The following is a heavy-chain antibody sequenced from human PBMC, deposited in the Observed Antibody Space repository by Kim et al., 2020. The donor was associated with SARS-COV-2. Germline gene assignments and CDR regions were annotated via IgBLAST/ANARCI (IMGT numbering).Heavy chain of an antibody. CDR3: ARVREAAGPFYYYYYGMDI. J-gene: IGHJ6*02. CDR1: GFTFSDYY. D-gene: IGHD6-13*01. CDR2: ISSSGSTI. V-gene: IGHV3-11*01. Sequence: GGSLRLSCAASGFTFSDYYMSWVRQAPGKGLEWVSYISSSGSTIYYADSVKGRFTISRDNAKNSLYLQMNSLRAEDTAVYYCARVREAAGPFYYYYYGMDIWGQGTTVTVSS.